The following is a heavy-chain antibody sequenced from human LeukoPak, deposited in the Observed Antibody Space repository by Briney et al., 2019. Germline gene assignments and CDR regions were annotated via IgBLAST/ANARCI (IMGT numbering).Heavy chain of an antibody. V-gene: IGHV1-8*01. D-gene: IGHD3-10*01. CDR2: MNPNTGNT. J-gene: IGHJ4*02. CDR3: ARKFLGSRGYYFDY. CDR1: GYTFTSYD. Sequence: ASVKVSCKASGYTFTSYDINWVRQATGQGLEWMGWMNPNTGNTGYAQKFQGRVTMTRDTSISTAYMELSSLRSDDTAVYYCARKFLGSRGYYFDYWGQGTLVTVPS.